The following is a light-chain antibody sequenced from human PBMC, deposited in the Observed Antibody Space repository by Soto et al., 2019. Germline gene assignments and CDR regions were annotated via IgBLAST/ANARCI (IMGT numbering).Light chain of an antibody. V-gene: IGKV1-12*01. Sequence: DIQITKAPTSVSASVGDRVTITCRASHVINSWLAWYQQKPGKAPKLLIYAASSLQSGVPSRFSGSGSGTEFTLTISSLQPADSATYFCQQSNSCPRTFGGGAKVDIK. CDR3: QQSNSCPRT. CDR2: AAS. J-gene: IGKJ4*01. CDR1: HVINSW.